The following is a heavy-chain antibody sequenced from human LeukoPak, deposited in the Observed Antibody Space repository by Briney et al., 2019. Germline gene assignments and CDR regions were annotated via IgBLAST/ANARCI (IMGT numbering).Heavy chain of an antibody. CDR3: ARHEVVVPAAFDY. CDR1: GGSISSSSYY. Sequence: PSETLSRTCTVSGGSISSSSYYWGWIRQPPGKGLEWIGSIYYSGSTYYNPSLKSRVTISVDTSKNQFSLKLSSVTAADTAVYYCARHEVVVPAAFDYWGQGTLVTVSS. J-gene: IGHJ4*02. CDR2: IYYSGST. D-gene: IGHD2-2*01. V-gene: IGHV4-39*01.